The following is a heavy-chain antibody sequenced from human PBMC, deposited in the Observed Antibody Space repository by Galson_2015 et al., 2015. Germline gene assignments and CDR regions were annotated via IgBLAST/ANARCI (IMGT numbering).Heavy chain of an antibody. CDR1: GFTFSSYA. Sequence: SLRLSCAASGFTFSSYAMSWVRQAPGKGLEWVSAISGSGGSTYYADSVKGRFTISRDNSKNTLYLQMNSLRAEDTAVYYCAKGQYCSSTSCSVYYYYYYMDVWGKGTTVTVSS. D-gene: IGHD2-2*01. CDR2: ISGSGGST. V-gene: IGHV3-23*01. CDR3: AKGQYCSSTSCSVYYYYYYMDV. J-gene: IGHJ6*03.